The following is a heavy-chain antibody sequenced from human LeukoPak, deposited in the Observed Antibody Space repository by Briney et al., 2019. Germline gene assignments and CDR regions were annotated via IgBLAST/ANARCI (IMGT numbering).Heavy chain of an antibody. Sequence: SETLSLTCTVSGGSISSSSYYWGWIRQPPGKGLEWIGSIYYSGSTYYNPSLKSRVTISVDTSKNQFSLKLSSVTAADTAVYYCAGQQWLAPFDYWGQGTLVTVSS. CDR3: AGQQWLAPFDY. V-gene: IGHV4-39*07. CDR1: GGSISSSSYY. CDR2: IYYSGST. J-gene: IGHJ4*02. D-gene: IGHD6-19*01.